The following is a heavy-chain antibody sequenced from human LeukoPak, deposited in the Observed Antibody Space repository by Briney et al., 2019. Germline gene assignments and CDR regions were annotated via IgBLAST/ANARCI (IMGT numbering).Heavy chain of an antibody. CDR1: GGSISRFY. V-gene: IGHV4-59*01. CDR2: ISYSGST. Sequence: PSETLSLTCTVSGGSISRFYWSWIRQPPGKGLEWIGYISYSGSTNYNPSLKSRITISVDTSKNQFSLKLSSVTAADTAVYYCARVAPNYYDSSGYCPIDYWGQGTLVTVSS. D-gene: IGHD3-22*01. CDR3: ARVAPNYYDSSGYCPIDY. J-gene: IGHJ4*02.